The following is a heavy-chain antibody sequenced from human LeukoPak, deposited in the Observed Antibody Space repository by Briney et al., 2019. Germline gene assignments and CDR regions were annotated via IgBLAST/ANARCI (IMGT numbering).Heavy chain of an antibody. CDR3: ASDDCSGGSCFSKDAFDL. CDR1: GFTFSSYE. J-gene: IGHJ3*01. V-gene: IGHV3-48*03. D-gene: IGHD2-15*01. Sequence: PGGSLRLSCVGSGFTFSSYEMNWVRQAPGKGLEWISYISTSGGTMYYADSVKGRFTISRDNAKNSLYLQLNSLRAEDTAVYFCASDDCSGGSCFSKDAFDLWGQGTMVTVS. CDR2: ISTSGGTM.